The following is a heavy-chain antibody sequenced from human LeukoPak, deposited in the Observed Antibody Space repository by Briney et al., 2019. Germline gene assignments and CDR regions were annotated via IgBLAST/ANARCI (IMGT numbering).Heavy chain of an antibody. CDR1: GFTFSSYA. D-gene: IGHD3-9*01. J-gene: IGHJ4*02. Sequence: GGSLRLSCAASGFTFSSYAMSWARQAPGKGLEWVSAISGSGGSTYYADSAKGRFTISRDNSKNTLYLQMNSLRAEDTAVYYSAKVSVFLRYFDLNPAGYYFDYWGQGTLVTVSS. CDR3: AKVSVFLRYFDLNPAGYYFDY. V-gene: IGHV3-23*01. CDR2: ISGSGGST.